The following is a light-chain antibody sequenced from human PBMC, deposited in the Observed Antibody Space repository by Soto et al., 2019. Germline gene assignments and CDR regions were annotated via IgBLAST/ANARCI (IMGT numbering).Light chain of an antibody. J-gene: IGKJ1*01. CDR2: DAS. Sequence: EIVLTQSPGTLSLSPGERATLSCGASQSVSSSYVAWYQHRPGLAPRLLIHDASSRATGIPDRFSGTKSGTDFTLTIRRLEPEDFAVYYCQQYGSSGTFGQGTKVDIK. CDR1: QSVSSSY. V-gene: IGKV3D-20*01. CDR3: QQYGSSGT.